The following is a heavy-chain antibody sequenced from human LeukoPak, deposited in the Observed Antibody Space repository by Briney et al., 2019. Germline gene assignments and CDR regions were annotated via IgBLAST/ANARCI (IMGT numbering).Heavy chain of an antibody. Sequence: GRSLRLSCAASGFIFSNYAMHWVRQAPGKGLEWVAVVSYDGSSKYYADSLKGRFTVSRDDFKNTLYLQLNSLRGEDTAVYYCAKVGLSKTTVTTHIKEWGQGTLVTVSS. CDR3: AKVGLSKTTVTTHIKE. V-gene: IGHV3-30*18. D-gene: IGHD4-17*01. CDR2: VSYDGSSK. J-gene: IGHJ4*02. CDR1: GFIFSNYA.